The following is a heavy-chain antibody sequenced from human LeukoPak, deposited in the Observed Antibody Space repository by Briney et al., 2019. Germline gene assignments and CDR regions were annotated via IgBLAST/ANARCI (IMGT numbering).Heavy chain of an antibody. V-gene: IGHV3-15*01. CDR1: GFTFSSYA. D-gene: IGHD3-10*01. CDR3: TTDQLIYGSGSYGY. J-gene: IGHJ4*02. CDR2: IKSKTDGGTT. Sequence: GGSLRLTCAASGFTFSSYAMNWVRQAPGKGLEWVGRIKSKTDGGTTDYAAPVKGRFTISRDDSKNKLYLEMNSLKTEDTAVYYCTTDQLIYGSGSYGYWGQGTLVTVSS.